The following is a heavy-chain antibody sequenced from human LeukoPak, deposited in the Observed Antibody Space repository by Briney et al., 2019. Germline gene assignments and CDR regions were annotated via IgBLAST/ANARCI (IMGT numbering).Heavy chain of an antibody. Sequence: PGGSLRLSCAASGFTFSSYGMLWVRQAPGKGLEWVAVISYDGSNKYYADSVKGRFTISRDNSKNTLYLQMNSLRAEDTAVYYCAKVPGLRNAFDIWGQGTMVTVSS. CDR1: GFTFSSYG. J-gene: IGHJ3*02. V-gene: IGHV3-30*18. CDR3: AKVPGLRNAFDI. CDR2: ISYDGSNK.